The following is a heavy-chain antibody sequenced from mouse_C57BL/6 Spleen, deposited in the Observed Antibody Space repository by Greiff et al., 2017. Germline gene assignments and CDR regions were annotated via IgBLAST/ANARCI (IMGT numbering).Heavy chain of an antibody. CDR2: IDPSDSET. J-gene: IGHJ2*01. CDR1: GYTFTSYW. CDR3: ARRGHYYGSSSYFDY. D-gene: IGHD1-1*01. V-gene: IGHV1-52*01. Sequence: QVQLQQPGAELVRPGSSVKLSCKASGYTFTSYWMHWVKQRPIQGLEWIGNIDPSDSETHYNQKFKDKATLTVDKSSSTAYMQLSSLTSEDSAVYYCARRGHYYGSSSYFDYWGQGTTLTVSS.